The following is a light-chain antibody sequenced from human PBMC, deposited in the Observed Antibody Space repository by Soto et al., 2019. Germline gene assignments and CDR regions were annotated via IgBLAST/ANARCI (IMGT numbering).Light chain of an antibody. CDR2: DVS. CDR3: LSYTTSTTYV. V-gene: IGLV2-14*03. J-gene: IGLJ1*01. CDR1: SSDVGAYNH. Sequence: SVLPQPASLSGSPGQSITISCTGTSSDVGAYNHVSWYRHHPGKAPKLMIFDVSNRPSGVSNRFSGSKSGNTASLTISGLQAEDEADYYCLSYTTSTTYVFGTGTKVTVL.